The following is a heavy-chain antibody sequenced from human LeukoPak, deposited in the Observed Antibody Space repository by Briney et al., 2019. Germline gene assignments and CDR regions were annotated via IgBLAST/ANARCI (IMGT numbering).Heavy chain of an antibody. J-gene: IGHJ6*02. V-gene: IGHV1-46*01. D-gene: IGHD6-19*01. CDR3: ASGPGIAVAGTPYYGMDV. CDR1: GYTFTSYY. Sequence: ASVKVSCKASGYTFTSYYVHWVRQAPGQGLEWMGIINPSGGSTSYAQKFQGRVTMTRDTSTSTVYMELSSLRSEDTAVYYCASGPGIAVAGTPYYGMDVWGQGATVTVSS. CDR2: INPSGGST.